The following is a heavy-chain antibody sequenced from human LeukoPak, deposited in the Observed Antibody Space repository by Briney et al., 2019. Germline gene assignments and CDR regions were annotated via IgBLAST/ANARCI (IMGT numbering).Heavy chain of an antibody. CDR3: ARDRGYSGTRATYFDY. CDR1: GYSISSGYY. Sequence: PSETLSLTCTVSGYSISSGYYWGWIRQPPGKGLEWIGSIYHSGSTYYNPSLKSRVTISVDTSKNQFSLKLSSVTAADTAVYYCARDRGYSGTRATYFDYWGQGTLVTVSS. CDR2: IYHSGST. J-gene: IGHJ4*02. V-gene: IGHV4-38-2*02. D-gene: IGHD1-26*01.